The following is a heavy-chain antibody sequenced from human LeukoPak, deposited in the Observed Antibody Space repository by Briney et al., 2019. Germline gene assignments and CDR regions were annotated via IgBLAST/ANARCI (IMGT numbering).Heavy chain of an antibody. CDR3: ARAVEWLGAFDI. D-gene: IGHD3-3*01. CDR1: GGSISSGSYY. CDR2: IYTSGST. Sequence: SQTLSLTCTVSGGSISSGSYYWRWIRQPAGKGLEWLGRIYTSGSTNYNPSLKSRVTISVDTSKNQFSLKLSSVTAADTAVYYCARAVEWLGAFDIWGQGTMVTVSS. V-gene: IGHV4-61*02. J-gene: IGHJ3*02.